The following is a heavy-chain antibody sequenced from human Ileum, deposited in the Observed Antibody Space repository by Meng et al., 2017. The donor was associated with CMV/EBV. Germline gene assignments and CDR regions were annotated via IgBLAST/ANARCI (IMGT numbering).Heavy chain of an antibody. Sequence: GESLKISCAASGFTFSGHWMHWVRQVPGKGMVWVSDISSDGRITRYADSVKGRFIISRANAKNTLFLQMNSPRAEDTALYYCVIDVGQQGAGSSWYRWYDPWGQGTLVTVSS. CDR1: GFTFSGHW. D-gene: IGHD6-13*01. CDR2: ISSDGRIT. CDR3: VIDVGQQGAGSSWYRWYDP. J-gene: IGHJ5*02. V-gene: IGHV3-74*01.